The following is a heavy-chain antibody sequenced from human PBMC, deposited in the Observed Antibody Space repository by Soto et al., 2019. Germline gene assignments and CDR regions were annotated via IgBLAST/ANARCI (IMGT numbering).Heavy chain of an antibody. V-gene: IGHV3-33*01. CDR1: GFTFSSYG. J-gene: IGHJ4*02. D-gene: IGHD6-13*01. CDR3: ARAPSIAAADSGGLDY. CDR2: IWYDGSNK. Sequence: QVQLVESGGGVVQPGRSLRLSCAASGFTFSSYGMHWVRQAPGKGLEWVAVIWYDGSNKYYADSVKGRFTISRDNSKNTLYLQMNSLRAEDTAVYYCARAPSIAAADSGGLDYWGQGTLVTVSS.